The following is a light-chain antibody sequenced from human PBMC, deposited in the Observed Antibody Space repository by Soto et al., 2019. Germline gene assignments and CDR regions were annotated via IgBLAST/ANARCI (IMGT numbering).Light chain of an antibody. CDR1: ESVSDNY. Sequence: EIVLTQSPGTLSLSPGXRATLSCRASESVSDNYLAWYQQRSGQAPRLVIYGASSRASAVPDRFSGSGSGADFTLTIRRLEPEDFAVYYCQQYGSSPLTFGGGTKMDIK. CDR2: GAS. V-gene: IGKV3-20*01. CDR3: QQYGSSPLT. J-gene: IGKJ4*01.